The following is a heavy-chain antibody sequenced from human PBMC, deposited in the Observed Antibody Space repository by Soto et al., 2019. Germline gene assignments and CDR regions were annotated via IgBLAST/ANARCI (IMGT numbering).Heavy chain of an antibody. Sequence: GGSLRLSCAASEFMFSNYAMNWVRQAPGKGLEWVSAISGSGGITYYADSVKGRFTISRDNSKNTLYLQMNSLRAEDTAVYYCPKPEKPSAVAGYFDSWGQGTLVTVSS. J-gene: IGHJ4*02. CDR1: EFMFSNYA. V-gene: IGHV3-23*01. D-gene: IGHD6-19*01. CDR2: ISGSGGIT. CDR3: PKPEKPSAVAGYFDS.